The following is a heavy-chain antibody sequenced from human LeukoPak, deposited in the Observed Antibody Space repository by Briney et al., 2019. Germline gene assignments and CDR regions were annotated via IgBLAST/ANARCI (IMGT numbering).Heavy chain of an antibody. V-gene: IGHV4-59*06. Sequence: PSETLSLTCTVSGGSISSYYWSWIRQPPGKGLEWIGYIYYSGGTYYNPSLKSRVTISVDTSKNQFSLKLSSVTAADTAVYYCARYDSSGYYCHWGQGTLVTVSS. CDR2: IYYSGGT. J-gene: IGHJ4*02. D-gene: IGHD3-22*01. CDR3: ARYDSSGYYCH. CDR1: GGSISSYY.